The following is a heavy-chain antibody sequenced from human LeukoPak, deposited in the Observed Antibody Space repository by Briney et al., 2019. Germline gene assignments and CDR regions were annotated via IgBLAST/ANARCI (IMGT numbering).Heavy chain of an antibody. CDR2: IDNSGTNI. CDR1: GFTFSSFS. D-gene: IGHD6-19*01. CDR3: ARDRGSGWYGDLGY. V-gene: IGHV3-21*06. Sequence: PGGSLRLSCGASGFTFSSFSMTWVRQAPGKGLEWVSSIDNSGTNIYYADSLKGRFTISRDNAKNSLYLEMNSLRAEDTAVYFCARDRGSGWYGDLGYWGQGTLVTVSS. J-gene: IGHJ4*02.